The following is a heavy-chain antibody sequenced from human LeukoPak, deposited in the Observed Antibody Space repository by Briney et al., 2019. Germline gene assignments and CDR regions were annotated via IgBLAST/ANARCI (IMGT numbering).Heavy chain of an antibody. D-gene: IGHD3-3*01. J-gene: IGHJ5*02. Sequence: GGSLRLSCAASGFTFSSSAMSWVRQAPGKGLEWVSAISGSGGSTYYADSVKGRFTISRDNSKNTLYLQMNSLRAEDTAVYYCAKEPTITIFGPEDPWGQGTLVTVSS. V-gene: IGHV3-23*01. CDR3: AKEPTITIFGPEDP. CDR2: ISGSGGST. CDR1: GFTFSSSA.